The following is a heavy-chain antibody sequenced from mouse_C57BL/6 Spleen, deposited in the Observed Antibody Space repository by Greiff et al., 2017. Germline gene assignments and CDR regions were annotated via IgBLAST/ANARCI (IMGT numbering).Heavy chain of an antibody. V-gene: IGHV1-82*01. Sequence: VQLQESGPELVKPGASVKISCKASGYAFSSSWMNWVKQRPGKGLEWIGRIYPGDGDTNYNGKFKGKATLTADKSSSTAYMQLSSLTSEDSAVYCCAKAYDGYYSYYAMDYWGQGTSVTVSS. CDR3: AKAYDGYYSYYAMDY. CDR2: IYPGDGDT. CDR1: GYAFSSSW. J-gene: IGHJ4*01. D-gene: IGHD2-3*01.